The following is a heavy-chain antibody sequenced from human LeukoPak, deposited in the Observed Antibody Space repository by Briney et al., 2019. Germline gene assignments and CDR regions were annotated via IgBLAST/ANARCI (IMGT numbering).Heavy chain of an antibody. V-gene: IGHV3-43*01. Sequence: SGGSLRLSCAASGFTFDDYTMHWVRQRPGKGLEWVSLISWDGGESYYADSVKGRFTISRDNAKNSLYLHMNSLRAEDTAVYYCARDDTVRKLDYWGQGSLVIVSS. D-gene: IGHD4-11*01. CDR3: ARDDTVRKLDY. CDR2: ISWDGGES. CDR1: GFTFDDYT. J-gene: IGHJ4*02.